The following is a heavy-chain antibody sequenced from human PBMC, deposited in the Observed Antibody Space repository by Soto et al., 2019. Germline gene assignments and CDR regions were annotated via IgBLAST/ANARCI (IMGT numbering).Heavy chain of an antibody. V-gene: IGHV4-30-4*01. CDR2: IYYSGST. Sequence: QVQLQESGPGLVKPSQTLSLTCTVSGGSISSGDYYWSWIRQPPGKGLEWIGYIYYSGSTYYNPSLKSRLTISLDTSNNQFCLKLSSVTAADTAIYYCARTTMTTQRNFDYWGQGTLVTVSS. CDR3: ARTTMTTQRNFDY. D-gene: IGHD4-17*01. CDR1: GGSISSGDYY. J-gene: IGHJ4*02.